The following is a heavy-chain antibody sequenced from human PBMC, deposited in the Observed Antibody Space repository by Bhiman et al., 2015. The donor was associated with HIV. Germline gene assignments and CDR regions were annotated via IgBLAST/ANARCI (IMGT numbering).Heavy chain of an antibody. J-gene: IGHJ3*02. V-gene: IGHV3-30*04. CDR1: GFTFSSYA. CDR2: ISFDGSNK. Sequence: QVQLVESGGGVVQPGRSMRLSCAASGFTFSSYAMHWVRQAPGKGLEWVALISFDGSNKFYADSVKGRFTISRDKSKKTLYLRMNSLRVEDTAVYYCARATSVVLPAGAFDIWGRGTMVTVSS. D-gene: IGHD2-2*01. CDR3: ARATSVVLPAGAFDI.